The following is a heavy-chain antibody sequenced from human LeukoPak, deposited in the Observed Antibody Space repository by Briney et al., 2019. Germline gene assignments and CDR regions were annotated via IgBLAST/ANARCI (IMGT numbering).Heavy chain of an antibody. CDR2: IVVGSGNT. D-gene: IGHD3-10*01. Sequence: SVTVSCTASGFTFTNSAIQWVRQARGQRLEWIGWIVVGSGNTDYAQKFQDRVTITRDMSTSTAYMELSSLRYEDTAVFYCVAGPGSGHPWGQGTLVTVSS. V-gene: IGHV1-58*02. J-gene: IGHJ4*02. CDR3: VAGPGSGHP. CDR1: GFTFTNSA.